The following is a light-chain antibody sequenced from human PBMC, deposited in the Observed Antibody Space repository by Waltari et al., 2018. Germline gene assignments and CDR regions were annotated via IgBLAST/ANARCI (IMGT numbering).Light chain of an antibody. CDR2: GAS. J-gene: IGKJ5*01. V-gene: IGKV3-15*01. CDR1: QRVSSN. Sequence: EIVMTQSPATLSVSPGERATLSCRASQRVSSNLAWYQQKPGQAPRLRLYGASTSATGIPARFRGRGSGTEFTLTISSLQSEDFAVYYCQQYNNWPITFGQGTRLEIK. CDR3: QQYNNWPIT.